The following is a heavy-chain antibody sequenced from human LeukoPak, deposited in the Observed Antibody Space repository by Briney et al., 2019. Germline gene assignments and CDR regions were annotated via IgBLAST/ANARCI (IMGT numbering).Heavy chain of an antibody. J-gene: IGHJ3*02. CDR1: GFTFSSYW. CDR3: ARDSLYSSGYLGAFDI. Sequence: GRSLRLSCALSGFTFSSYWMSCVRQAAGTGLEWVGNLKQYGSEKSHAESVKGRFTIPRDNAKNSLCLPWNSLLCEEPAVYYCARDSLYSSGYLGAFDIWGQGTMVTVSS. V-gene: IGHV3-7*01. D-gene: IGHD3-22*01. CDR2: LKQYGSEK.